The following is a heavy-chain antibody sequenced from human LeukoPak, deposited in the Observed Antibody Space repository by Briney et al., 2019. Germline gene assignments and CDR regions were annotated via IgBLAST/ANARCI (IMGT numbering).Heavy chain of an antibody. CDR3: ARGSCGSGSYYRGMRNCGDYYYGMDV. D-gene: IGHD3-10*01. V-gene: IGHV3-74*01. J-gene: IGHJ6*02. CDR1: GFTFGGRL. Sequence: QPGGSLRLSCAVSGFTFGGRLMHWVRQAPGKGRVWVALIKDDGSTTNYADSVKGRFTISRDNAKNSLYLQMNSLRAEDTAVYYCARGSCGSGSYYRGMRNCGDYYYGMDVWGQGTTVTVSS. CDR2: IKDDGSTT.